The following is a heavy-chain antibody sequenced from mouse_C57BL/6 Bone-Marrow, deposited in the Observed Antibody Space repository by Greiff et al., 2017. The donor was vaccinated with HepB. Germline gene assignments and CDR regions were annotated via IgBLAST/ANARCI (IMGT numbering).Heavy chain of an antibody. CDR1: GYTFTEYT. D-gene: IGHD3-2*01. CDR2: FYPGSGSI. Sequence: VQLQQSGAELVKPGASVKLSCKASGYTFTEYTIHWVKQRSGQGLEWIGWFYPGSGSIKYNEKFKDKATLTADKSSSPGYMDLSRLTSEDSAVYFCARHEDRQLGLRGGGPYAMDYWGQGTSVTVSS. J-gene: IGHJ4*01. V-gene: IGHV1-62-2*01. CDR3: ARHEDRQLGLRGGGPYAMDY.